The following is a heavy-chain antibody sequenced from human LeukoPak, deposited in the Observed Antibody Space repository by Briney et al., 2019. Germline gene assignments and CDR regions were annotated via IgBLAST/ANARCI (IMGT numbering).Heavy chain of an antibody. CDR3: ARVWMGADDAFDI. V-gene: IGHV1-46*01. J-gene: IGHJ3*02. CDR2: INPSGGST. D-gene: IGHD1-26*01. Sequence: ASVKVPCKASGYTFTSYYMHWVRQAPGQGLEWMGIINPSGGSTSYAQKFQGRVTMTRDTSTSTVYMELSSLRSEDTAVYYCARVWMGADDAFDIWGQGTMVTVSS. CDR1: GYTFTSYY.